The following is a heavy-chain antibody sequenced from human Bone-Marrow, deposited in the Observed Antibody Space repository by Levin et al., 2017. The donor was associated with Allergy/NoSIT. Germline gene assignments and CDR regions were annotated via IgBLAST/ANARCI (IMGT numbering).Heavy chain of an antibody. CDR2: IKQDGSEN. CDR1: GFTFTDHW. Sequence: GGSLRLSCAASGFTFTDHWMSWVRQAPGKGLEWVANIKQDGSENSYVDSVKGRFTISRDNAKNSLYLQMNSLRAEDTAVYYCARLSGVDGATNYRDFDCWGQGTLVTVSS. V-gene: IGHV3-7*01. D-gene: IGHD4/OR15-4a*01. CDR3: ARLSGVDGATNYRDFDC. J-gene: IGHJ4*02.